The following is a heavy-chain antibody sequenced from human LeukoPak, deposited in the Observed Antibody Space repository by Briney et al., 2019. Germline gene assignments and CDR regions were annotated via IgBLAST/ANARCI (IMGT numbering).Heavy chain of an antibody. CDR3: ARGWELLYWYGMDV. CDR1: GFTFSSYW. J-gene: IGHJ6*02. D-gene: IGHD1-26*01. CDR2: INSDGSST. Sequence: PGGSLRLSCAASGFTFSSYWMHWVRQAPGKGLVWVSRINSDGSSTSYADSVKGRFTISRDNAKNTLYLQMNSLRAEDTAVYYCARGWELLYWYGMDVWGQGTTVTVSS. V-gene: IGHV3-74*01.